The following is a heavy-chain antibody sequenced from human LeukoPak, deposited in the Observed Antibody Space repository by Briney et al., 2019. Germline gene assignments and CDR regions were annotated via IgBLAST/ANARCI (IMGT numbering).Heavy chain of an antibody. D-gene: IGHD5-12*01. J-gene: IGHJ4*02. V-gene: IGHV1-2*06. CDR2: INPNSGGT. CDR3: ARVMATIGSIFDY. Sequence: GASVKVSCKASGYTFTGYYMHWVRQAPGQGLEWMGRINPNSGGTNYAQEFQGRVTMTRDTSISTAYMELSRLRSDDTAVYYCARVMATIGSIFDYWGQGTLVTVSS. CDR1: GYTFTGYY.